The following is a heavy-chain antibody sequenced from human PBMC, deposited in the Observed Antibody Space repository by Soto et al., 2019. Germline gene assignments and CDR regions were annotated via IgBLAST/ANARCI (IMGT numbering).Heavy chain of an antibody. CDR3: ARGSYLNYFDY. CDR1: GFTFSSYS. Sequence: EVQLVESGGGLVQPGGSLRLSCAASGFTFSSYSMNWVRQAPGKGLEWVSFISSSSSTIYYADSVKGRFTISRDNAKNSLYLQMYSLRDEDTAVYYCARGSYLNYFDYWGQGTLVTVSS. CDR2: ISSSSSTI. V-gene: IGHV3-48*02. J-gene: IGHJ4*02. D-gene: IGHD1-26*01.